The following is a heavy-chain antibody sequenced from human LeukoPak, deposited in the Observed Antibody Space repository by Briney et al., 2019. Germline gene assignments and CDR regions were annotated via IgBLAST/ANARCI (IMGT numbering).Heavy chain of an antibody. CDR2: IYHSGTT. Sequence: GSLRLSCAASGFTFSSYAMSWVRQAPGKGLEWIGEIYHSGTTNYNPSLKSRVTISFDTSKNQFSLKLSSVTAADTAVYYCARTPITMIVVVTIFDYWGQGTLVTVSS. V-gene: IGHV4-34*01. J-gene: IGHJ4*02. CDR3: ARTPITMIVVVTIFDY. CDR1: GFTFSSYA. D-gene: IGHD3-22*01.